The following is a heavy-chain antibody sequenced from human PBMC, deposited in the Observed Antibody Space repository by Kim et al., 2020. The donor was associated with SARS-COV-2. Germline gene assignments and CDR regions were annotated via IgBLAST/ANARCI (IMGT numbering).Heavy chain of an antibody. D-gene: IGHD4-17*01. V-gene: IGHV3-30-3*01. J-gene: IGHJ4*02. CDR2: ISFDGNDK. CDR1: GFTFNTYL. Sequence: GGSLRLSCEASGFTFNTYLMHWVRQAPGKGLEWVSVISFDGNDKYYADSVKGRFTISRDNSKNTLYLHMNSLRVEDTAFYFCARQIRPDEWGQRTLGTVSS. CDR3: ARQIRPDE.